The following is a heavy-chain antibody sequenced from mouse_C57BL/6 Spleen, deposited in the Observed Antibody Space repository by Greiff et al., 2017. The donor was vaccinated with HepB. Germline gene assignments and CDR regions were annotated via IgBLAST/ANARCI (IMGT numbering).Heavy chain of an antibody. CDR3: ARGGTSSCGSSYCWYFDV. V-gene: IGHV1-81*01. CDR2: IYPRSGNT. D-gene: IGHD1-1*01. Sequence: QVQLQQSGAELARPGASVKLSCKASGYTFTSYGISWVKQRTGQGLEWIGEIYPRSGNTYYNEKFKGKATLTADKSSSTAYMDLRSLTSEDSAVYFCARGGTSSCGSSYCWYFDVWGTGTTVTVSS. J-gene: IGHJ1*03. CDR1: GYTFTSYG.